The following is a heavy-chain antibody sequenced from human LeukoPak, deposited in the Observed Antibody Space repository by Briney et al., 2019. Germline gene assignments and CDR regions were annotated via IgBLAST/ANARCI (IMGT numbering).Heavy chain of an antibody. CDR1: GGSISTYY. CDR3: ARGVYIAAAQYGF. J-gene: IGHJ4*02. Sequence: SETLSLACTVSGGSISTYYWNWVRQPPGKGLEWIGYIYYSGATNYNRSLKSRVTISVDKSKNQFSLKLSSVTAADTAVYYCARGVYIAAAQYGFWGQGTLVTVSS. V-gene: IGHV4-59*01. CDR2: IYYSGAT. D-gene: IGHD6-13*01.